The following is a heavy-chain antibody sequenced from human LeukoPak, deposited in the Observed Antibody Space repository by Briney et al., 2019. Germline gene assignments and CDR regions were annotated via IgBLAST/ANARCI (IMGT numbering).Heavy chain of an antibody. CDR1: GYTFTGYY. CDR3: ARVRYDFWSGTNSYFDY. D-gene: IGHD3-3*01. CDR2: IIPILGIA. V-gene: IGHV1-69*04. J-gene: IGHJ4*02. Sequence: ASVKVSCKASGYTFTGYYMNWVRQAPGQGLEWMGRIIPILGIANYAQKFQGRVTITADKSTSTAYMELSSLRSEDTAVYYCARVRYDFWSGTNSYFDYWGQGTLVTVSS.